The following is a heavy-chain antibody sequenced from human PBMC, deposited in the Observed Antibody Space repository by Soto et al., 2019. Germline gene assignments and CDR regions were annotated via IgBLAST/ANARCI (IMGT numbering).Heavy chain of an antibody. V-gene: IGHV3-7*01. CDR2: IKGDGTTK. CDR3: ATHGDWPLQH. J-gene: IGHJ1*01. D-gene: IGHD3-10*01. CDR1: GFTFSLSW. Sequence: EVQLVESGGGLVQPGGSLSLSCAASGFTFSLSWMAWVHQAPGKGLEWVANIKGDGTTKNYVDSVKGRFTISRDNAQNSVFLQMSSLRAEDSALYYCATHGDWPLQHWGQGTLLTVSS.